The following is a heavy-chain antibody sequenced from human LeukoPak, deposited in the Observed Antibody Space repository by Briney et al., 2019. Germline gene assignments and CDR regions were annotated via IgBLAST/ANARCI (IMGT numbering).Heavy chain of an antibody. CDR3: ARGVGATISYYHYYIDV. J-gene: IGHJ6*03. CDR1: GYTFSTYD. CDR2: MNPNSGNT. D-gene: IGHD1-26*01. Sequence: GASVKVSCKASGYTFSTYDINWVRQATGQGLEWMGWMNPNSGNTGQAQKFQGRVTITRNTSISTAYMELSSLRSEDTAVYYCARGVGATISYYHYYIDVWGKGTTVTVSS. V-gene: IGHV1-8*03.